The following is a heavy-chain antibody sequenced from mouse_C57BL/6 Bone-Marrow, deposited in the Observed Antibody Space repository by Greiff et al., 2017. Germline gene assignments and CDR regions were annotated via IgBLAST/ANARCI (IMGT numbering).Heavy chain of an antibody. D-gene: IGHD1-1*01. CDR1: GYTFTSYG. CDR2: IYPRSGNT. J-gene: IGHJ2*01. CDR3: ARNREGYITTVVADY. V-gene: IGHV1-81*01. Sequence: VKVVESGAELARPGASVKLSCKASGYTFTSYGISWVKQRTGQGLEWIGEIYPRSGNTYYNEKFKGKATLTADKSSSTAYMELRSLTSEDSAVYFCARNREGYITTVVADYWGQGTTLTVSS.